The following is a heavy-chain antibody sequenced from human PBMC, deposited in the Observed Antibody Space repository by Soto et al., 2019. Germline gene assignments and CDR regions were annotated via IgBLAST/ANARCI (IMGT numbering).Heavy chain of an antibody. Sequence: SETLSLTCAVYGWSFSGYYWSWIRQPPGKGLEWIGEINHSGSTNYNPSLKSRVTISVDTSKNQFSLKLSSVTAADTAVYYCARRRYYGSGSYHTHPLDYWGQGTLVTVSS. CDR2: INHSGST. D-gene: IGHD3-10*01. CDR1: GWSFSGYY. CDR3: ARRRYYGSGSYHTHPLDY. J-gene: IGHJ4*02. V-gene: IGHV4-34*01.